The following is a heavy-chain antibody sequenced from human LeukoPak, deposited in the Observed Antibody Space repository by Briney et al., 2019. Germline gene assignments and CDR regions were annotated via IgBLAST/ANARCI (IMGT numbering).Heavy chain of an antibody. V-gene: IGHV5-51*01. CDR1: GYSFTSYW. CDR2: IYPGDSDT. Sequence: GESLKISCNGSGYSFTSYWIGWVRQMPGKGLEGRGIIYPGDSDTRYSPSFQGQVTISADKSISTAYLQWSSLKASDTAMYYCARISSLGLYYYYYGMDVWGQGTTVTVSS. D-gene: IGHD3/OR15-3a*01. J-gene: IGHJ6*02. CDR3: ARISSLGLYYYYYGMDV.